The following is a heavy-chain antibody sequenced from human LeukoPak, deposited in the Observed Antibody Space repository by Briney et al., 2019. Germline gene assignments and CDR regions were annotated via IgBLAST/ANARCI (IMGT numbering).Heavy chain of an antibody. Sequence: SETLSLTCTVSGGSISSSSYYWGWIRQPPGKGLEWIGSIYYSGSTNYNPSLKSRVTISVDKSKNQFSLKLSSVTAADTAVYYCARALYGDRPGVYYFDYWGQGTLVTVSS. J-gene: IGHJ4*02. D-gene: IGHD4-17*01. CDR3: ARALYGDRPGVYYFDY. CDR2: IYYSGST. V-gene: IGHV4-39*07. CDR1: GGSISSSSYY.